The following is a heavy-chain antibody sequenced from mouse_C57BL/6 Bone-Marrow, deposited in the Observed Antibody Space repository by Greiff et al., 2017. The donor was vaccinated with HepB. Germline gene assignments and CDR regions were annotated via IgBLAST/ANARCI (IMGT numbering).Heavy chain of an antibody. D-gene: IGHD1-1*01. J-gene: IGHJ3*01. CDR2: IYPGSGNT. CDR1: GYTFTDYY. CDR3: AREGYYYGSRRLFAY. Sequence: QVQLQQSGAELVRPGASVKLSCKASGYTFTDYYINWVQQRPGQGLEWIARIYPGSGNTYYTEKFKGQATMTAEKSSSTAYMQLSSLTSEDSAVYFCAREGYYYGSRRLFAYWGQGTLVTVSA. V-gene: IGHV1-76*01.